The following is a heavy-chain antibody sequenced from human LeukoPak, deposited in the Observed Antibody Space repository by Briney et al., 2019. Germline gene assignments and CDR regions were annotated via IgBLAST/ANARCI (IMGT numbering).Heavy chain of an antibody. Sequence: ASVNVSCKASGYTFTGYYMHWVRQAPGQGLEWMGWINPNSGGTNYAQKFQGRVTMTRDTSISTAYMELSRLRSDDTAVYYCARDPGYCSGGSCHYYYMDVWGNGTTVTVSS. CDR2: INPNSGGT. J-gene: IGHJ6*03. CDR1: GYTFTGYY. V-gene: IGHV1-2*02. D-gene: IGHD2-15*01. CDR3: ARDPGYCSGGSCHYYYMDV.